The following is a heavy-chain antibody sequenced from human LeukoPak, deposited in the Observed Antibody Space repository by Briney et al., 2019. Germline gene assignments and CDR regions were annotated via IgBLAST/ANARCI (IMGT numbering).Heavy chain of an antibody. D-gene: IGHD2-15*01. Sequence: PGGSLRLSCAASGFIFRSYEMNWVRQAPGKGLEWVSSISRSGSTKYYADSVKGRFTISRDNAKNSLFLQMNSLRAEDTAVYYCARVLRYCSGGNCYSGGLGYMDVWGKGTTVTISS. V-gene: IGHV3-48*03. CDR3: ARVLRYCSGGNCYSGGLGYMDV. CDR1: GFIFRSYE. J-gene: IGHJ6*03. CDR2: ISRSGSTK.